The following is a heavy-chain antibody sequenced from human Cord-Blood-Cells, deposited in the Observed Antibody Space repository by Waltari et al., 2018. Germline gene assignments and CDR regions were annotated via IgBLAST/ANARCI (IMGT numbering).Heavy chain of an antibody. CDR3: ASAYGDYY. D-gene: IGHD4-17*01. J-gene: IGHJ4*02. CDR1: GYTFTGYY. CDR2: INPTSGGP. Sequence: QVQLVQSGAEVKKPGASVKVSCKASGYTFTGYYMHLVRQAPGQGIEWMGWINPTSGGPNYAQKFQGRVTMTRDTSLSTAYMELRRLRADDTAVYYCASAYGDYYWGQGTLVTVSS. V-gene: IGHV1-2*02.